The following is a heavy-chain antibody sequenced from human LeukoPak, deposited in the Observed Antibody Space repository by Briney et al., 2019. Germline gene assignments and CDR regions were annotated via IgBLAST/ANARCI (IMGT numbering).Heavy chain of an antibody. V-gene: IGHV3-53*04. CDR2: IYGGGST. J-gene: IGHJ1*01. Sequence: TGGSLRLSCVASGLTVNSNYMSWVRQAPGKGLEWVSIIYGGGSTYYADSVNGRFTISRHNSKNTLFLQMNSLRTEDTAVYYCARAYDSSGYWPEYFHHWGQGTLVTVSS. D-gene: IGHD3-22*01. CDR3: ARAYDSSGYWPEYFHH. CDR1: GLTVNSNY.